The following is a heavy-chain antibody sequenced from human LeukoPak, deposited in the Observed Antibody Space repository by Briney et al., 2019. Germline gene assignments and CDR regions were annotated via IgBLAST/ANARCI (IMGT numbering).Heavy chain of an antibody. CDR3: ARAQDTNIVARLSMDV. CDR2: IIPIFGTA. Sequence: GASVKVSCKASGGTFSSYAISWVRQAPGQGLEWMGGIIPIFGTANYAQKFQGRVTITADESTSTAYMELSSLRSEDTAVYYCARAQDTNIVARLSMDVWGQGTTVTVSS. D-gene: IGHD5-12*01. V-gene: IGHV1-69*13. CDR1: GGTFSSYA. J-gene: IGHJ6*02.